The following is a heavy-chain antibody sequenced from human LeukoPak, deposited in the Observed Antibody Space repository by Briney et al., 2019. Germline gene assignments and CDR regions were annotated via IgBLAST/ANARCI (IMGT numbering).Heavy chain of an antibody. V-gene: IGHV3-30*01. CDR2: ISYDGSNK. Sequence: GRSLRLSCAASGFTLSTYAMHWVRQAPGKGLEGVAVISYDGSNKYYADSVKGRFTISRDNSKKTLYLQMNSLRTEDTAVYYCARDYSFYDYYMDVWGKGTTVTVSS. D-gene: IGHD4-11*01. J-gene: IGHJ6*03. CDR1: GFTLSTYA. CDR3: ARDYSFYDYYMDV.